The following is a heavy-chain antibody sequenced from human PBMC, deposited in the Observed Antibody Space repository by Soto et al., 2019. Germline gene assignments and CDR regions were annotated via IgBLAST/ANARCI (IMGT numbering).Heavy chain of an antibody. D-gene: IGHD3-10*01. Sequence: SETLWLTCTVSGGSISSYYWGWMRQPPGKGREWVGEISHGGSTKYNPSLKSRVTISVDTSKNQFSLKLSSVTAADTAVYYCAKDKITRLFDYWGQATLVTVA. CDR2: ISHGGST. CDR1: GGSISSYY. J-gene: IGHJ4*02. V-gene: IGHV4-34*01. CDR3: AKDKITRLFDY.